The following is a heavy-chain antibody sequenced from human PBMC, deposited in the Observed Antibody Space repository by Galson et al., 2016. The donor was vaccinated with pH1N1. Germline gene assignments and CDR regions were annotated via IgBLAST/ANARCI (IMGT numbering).Heavy chain of an antibody. Sequence: SCKASGYTFTSYAMNWVRQAPGQGLEWMGWINTNTGNPTYAQGFTGRFVFSLDTSDGTTYLHISSLKAEDTAVYYCASPRPLLRYFDWLLPGGLDYWGQGTLVTVSS. CDR3: ASPRPLLRYFDWLLPGGLDY. J-gene: IGHJ4*02. D-gene: IGHD3-9*01. V-gene: IGHV7-4-1*02. CDR1: GYTFTSYA. CDR2: INTNTGNP.